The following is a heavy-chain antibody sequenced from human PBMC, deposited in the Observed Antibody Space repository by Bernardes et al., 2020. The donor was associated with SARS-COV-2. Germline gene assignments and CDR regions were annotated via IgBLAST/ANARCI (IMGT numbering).Heavy chain of an antibody. CDR2: LYYSGST. V-gene: IGHV4-30-4*01. Sequence: LSLPCPVAGCSISSYDSYWIWIRQPPGKGLEWIGYLYYSGSTYYNPSLKSRVTISVDTSKNQFSLKLSSVTAADTAVYYCARVDTGITIFGVVIIAAFDIWGQGTMVTVSS. D-gene: IGHD3-3*01. CDR1: GCSISSYDSY. J-gene: IGHJ3*02. CDR3: ARVDTGITIFGVVIIAAFDI.